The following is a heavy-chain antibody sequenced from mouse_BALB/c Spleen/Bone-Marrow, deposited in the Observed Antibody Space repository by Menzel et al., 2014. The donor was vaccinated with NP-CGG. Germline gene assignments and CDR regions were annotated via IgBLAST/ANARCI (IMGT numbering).Heavy chain of an antibody. CDR1: GYTFTNYW. CDR2: IAPGSGST. D-gene: IGHD1-1*01. J-gene: IGHJ3*01. CDR3: ARGGDYYGSSSFAY. Sequence: DLVKPGASVKLSCKASGYTFTNYWINWIKQRPGQGLEWIGRIAPGSGSTYYNEMFKGKATLTVDTSSSTAYIQLSSLSSEDSAVYFCARGGDYYGSSSFAYWGQGTLVTVSA. V-gene: IGHV1S41*01.